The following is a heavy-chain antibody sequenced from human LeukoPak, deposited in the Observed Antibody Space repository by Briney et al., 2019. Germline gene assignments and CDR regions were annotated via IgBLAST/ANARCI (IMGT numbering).Heavy chain of an antibody. CDR1: GFTFSTYW. CDR3: ARSYGMDV. Sequence: GGSLRLSCAASGFTFSTYWMHWVRQAPGKGPVWVSRINSDGSSTAYADSMKGRFTISRDNAKSTLYLQMNSLRADDTAVYYCARSYGMDVWGQGTTVTVSS. V-gene: IGHV3-74*01. J-gene: IGHJ6*02. CDR2: INSDGSST.